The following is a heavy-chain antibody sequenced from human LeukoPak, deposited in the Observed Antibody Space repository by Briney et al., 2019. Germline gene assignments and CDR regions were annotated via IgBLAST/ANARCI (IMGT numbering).Heavy chain of an antibody. D-gene: IGHD3-22*01. J-gene: IGHJ4*02. V-gene: IGHV3-21*01. CDR3: ASEIYYYDSKRGEFDY. Sequence: GGSLRLSRAASGFTFSSYSMNWVRQAPGKGLEWVSSISSSSSYIYYADSVKGRFTISRDNAKNSLYLQMNSLRAEDTAVYYCASEIYYYDSKRGEFDYWGQGTLVTVSS. CDR2: ISSSSSYI. CDR1: GFTFSSYS.